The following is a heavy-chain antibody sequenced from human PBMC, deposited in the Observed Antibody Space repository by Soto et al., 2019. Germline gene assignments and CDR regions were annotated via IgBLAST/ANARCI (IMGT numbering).Heavy chain of an antibody. Sequence: QVQLQESGPGLVKPSQTLSLTCTVSGGSISSGGYYWSWIRQHPGKGLEWIGYIYYSGSTYYNPSLMSRVTISVDTSKNQCSLKLSAVTAADTAVYYCARGAYCSGGSCYSTNWYFDLWGRGTLVTVSS. CDR3: ARGAYCSGGSCYSTNWYFDL. J-gene: IGHJ2*01. CDR1: GGSISSGGYY. V-gene: IGHV4-31*03. D-gene: IGHD2-15*01. CDR2: IYYSGST.